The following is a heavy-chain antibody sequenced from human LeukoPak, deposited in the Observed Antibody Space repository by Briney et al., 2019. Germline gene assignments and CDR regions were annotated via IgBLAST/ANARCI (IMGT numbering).Heavy chain of an antibody. J-gene: IGHJ6*02. CDR2: ISYNGSNK. V-gene: IGHV3-30*03. D-gene: IGHD3-10*01. CDR3: ARVLGEVEYGMDV. Sequence: GGSLRLSCAASGFTFSSYGMHWVRQAPGKGLEWVAVISYNGSNKYYADSVKGRFTISRDNSKNTLYLQMNSLRAEDTAVYYCARVLGEVEYGMDVWGQGTTVTVSS. CDR1: GFTFSSYG.